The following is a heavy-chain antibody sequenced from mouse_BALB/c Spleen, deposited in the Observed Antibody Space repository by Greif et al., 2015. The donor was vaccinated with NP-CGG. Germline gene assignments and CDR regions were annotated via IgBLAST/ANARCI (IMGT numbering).Heavy chain of an antibody. CDR3: ARSTATAWFAY. Sequence: VQLQQSGAELAKPGASVKMSCKASGYTFTSYWMHWVKQRPGQGLEWIGYINPSTGYTEYNQKFKDKATLTADKSSSTAYMQLSSLTSEDSAVYCCARSTATAWFAYWGQGTLVTVSA. D-gene: IGHD1-2*01. J-gene: IGHJ3*01. V-gene: IGHV1-7*01. CDR1: GYTFTSYW. CDR2: INPSTGYT.